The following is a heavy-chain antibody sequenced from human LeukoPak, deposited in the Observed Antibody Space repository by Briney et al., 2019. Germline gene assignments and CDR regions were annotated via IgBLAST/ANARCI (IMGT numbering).Heavy chain of an antibody. CDR1: GYSFTSYW. V-gene: IGHV5-51*01. CDR3: ARRQYYYDSSGSKGAFDI. J-gene: IGHJ3*02. CDR2: IYPGDSDT. D-gene: IGHD3-22*01. Sequence: GESLKISCKGSGYSFTSYWIGWVRQMPGKGLEWMGIIYPGDSDTRYSPSFQGQVTISADKSISTAYLQWSSLKASDTAMYYCARRQYYYDSSGSKGAFDIWGQGTMVTVSS.